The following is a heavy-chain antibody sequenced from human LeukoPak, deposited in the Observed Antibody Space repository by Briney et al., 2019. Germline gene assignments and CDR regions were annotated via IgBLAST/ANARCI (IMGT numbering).Heavy chain of an antibody. CDR1: GFTVSSNY. Sequence: GGSLRLSCAASGFTVSSNYMSWVRQAPGKGLAWVSVIYSGGSTYYADSVKGRFTISRDNSKNTLYLQMNSLRAEDTAVYYCARGLFAAGPHYFDYWGQGTLVTVSS. CDR3: ARGLFAAGPHYFDY. D-gene: IGHD6-13*01. CDR2: IYSGGST. V-gene: IGHV3-53*01. J-gene: IGHJ4*02.